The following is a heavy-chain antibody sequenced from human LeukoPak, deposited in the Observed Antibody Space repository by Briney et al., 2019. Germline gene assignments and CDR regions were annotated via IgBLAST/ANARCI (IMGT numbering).Heavy chain of an antibody. V-gene: IGHV3-21*01. CDR2: ISSSSSYI. D-gene: IGHD5-24*01. J-gene: IGHJ2*01. CDR3: ARDVRRDGYNYSWYFDL. Sequence: PGGSLRLSCAASGFTFSSYSMNWVRQAPGKGLEWVSSISSSSSYIYYADSVKGRFTISRDNAKNSLYLQMNSLRAEDTAVYYCARDVRRDGYNYSWYFDLWGRGTLVTVSS. CDR1: GFTFSSYS.